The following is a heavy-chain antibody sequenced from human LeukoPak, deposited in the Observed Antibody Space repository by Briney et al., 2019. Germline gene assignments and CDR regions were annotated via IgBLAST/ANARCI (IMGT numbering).Heavy chain of an antibody. Sequence: GGSLRLSCAASGFTFDDYAMHWVGQAPGEGLEWVSGISWNSGSIGYADSVKGRFTISRDNAKNSLYLQMNSLRAEDTALYYCAKDSSPGGYNFQASSSFDYWGQGTLVTVSS. J-gene: IGHJ4*02. V-gene: IGHV3-9*01. CDR1: GFTFDDYA. CDR2: ISWNSGSI. CDR3: AKDSSPGGYNFQASSSFDY. D-gene: IGHD5-24*01.